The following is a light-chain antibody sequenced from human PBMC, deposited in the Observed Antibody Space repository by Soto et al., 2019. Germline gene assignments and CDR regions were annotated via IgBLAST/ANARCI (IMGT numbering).Light chain of an antibody. CDR1: QGISNY. J-gene: IGKJ4*01. CDR2: DAS. Sequence: DIQMTQSPSAISASVGDRVTITCRASQGISNYLAWFQQKPGKAPKLLIYDASSLESGVRSRFSGSGSGTEFTLTISSLQPDDFGTYYCQQYNNWSGLTFGGGTKVDIK. V-gene: IGKV1-17*03. CDR3: QQYNNWSGLT.